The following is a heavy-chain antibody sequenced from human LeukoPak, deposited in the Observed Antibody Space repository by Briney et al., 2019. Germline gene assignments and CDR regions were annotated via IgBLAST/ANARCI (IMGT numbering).Heavy chain of an antibody. CDR3: ARALLRSIAAAGLGY. J-gene: IGHJ4*02. V-gene: IGHV1-46*01. CDR1: GYTFTSYY. CDR2: INPSGGST. Sequence: ASVKVSCKASGYTFTSYYMHWVRQAPGQGLEWMGIINPSGGSTSYAQKFQGRVTMTRDTSTSTVYMELSSLRSEDTAVYYCARALLRSIAAAGLGYWGQGTLVTVSS. D-gene: IGHD6-13*01.